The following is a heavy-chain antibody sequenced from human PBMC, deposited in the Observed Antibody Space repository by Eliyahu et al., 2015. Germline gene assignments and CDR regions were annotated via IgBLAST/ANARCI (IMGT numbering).Heavy chain of an antibody. Sequence: GYAQKFQGRVTMTRNTSISTAYMELSSLRSEDTAVYYCARKFVFTPLYYYYYGMDVWGQGTTVTVSS. J-gene: IGHJ6*02. CDR3: ARKFVFTPLYYYYYGMDV. D-gene: IGHD3-22*01. V-gene: IGHV1-8*01.